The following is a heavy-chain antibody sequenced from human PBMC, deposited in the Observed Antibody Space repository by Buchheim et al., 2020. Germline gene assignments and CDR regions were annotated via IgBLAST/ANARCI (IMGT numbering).Heavy chain of an antibody. Sequence: QVQLVESGGGVVQPGRSLRLSCAASGFTFSSYAMHWVRQAPGKGLEWVAVISYDGSNKYYADSVKGRFTISRENSKNTLYLQMNSLRAEDTAVYYCARGGVAATLVYYYGMDVWGQGTT. CDR3: ARGGVAATLVYYYGMDV. CDR1: GFTFSSYA. D-gene: IGHD2-15*01. J-gene: IGHJ6*02. CDR2: ISYDGSNK. V-gene: IGHV3-30-3*01.